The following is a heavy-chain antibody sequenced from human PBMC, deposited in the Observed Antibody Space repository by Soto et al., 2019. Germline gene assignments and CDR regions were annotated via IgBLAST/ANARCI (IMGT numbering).Heavy chain of an antibody. D-gene: IGHD3-22*01. J-gene: IGHJ5*02. CDR2: IYYSGST. CDR1: GDSISGYY. CDR3: TTEKKYYYDDRTYAWFDP. V-gene: IGHV4-59*01. Sequence: SETLSLTCTVSGDSISGYYWSWIRQPPGKGLEWIGYIYYSGSTNYNPSLKSRVTMSVDTSKNQFSLKLSSVIAADTAVYYCTTEKKYYYDDRTYAWFDPWGQGTLVT.